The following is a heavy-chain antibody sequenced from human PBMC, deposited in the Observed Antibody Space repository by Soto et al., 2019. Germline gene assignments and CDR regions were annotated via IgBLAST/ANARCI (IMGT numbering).Heavy chain of an antibody. V-gene: IGHV4-59*01. CDR1: GGSISSYY. Sequence: QVQLQESGPGLVKPSETLSLTCTVSGGSISSYYWSWIRQPPGKGLEWIGYIYYSGSTNYNPSLKSLVTIPVDTSKDQFSRKVSSVTAADTAVYYWAGRWGASFDFWGQGTLVTVSS. CDR3: AGRWGASFDF. D-gene: IGHD7-27*01. J-gene: IGHJ4*02. CDR2: IYYSGST.